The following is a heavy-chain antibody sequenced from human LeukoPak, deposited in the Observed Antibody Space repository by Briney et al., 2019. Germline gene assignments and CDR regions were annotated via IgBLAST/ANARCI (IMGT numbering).Heavy chain of an antibody. D-gene: IGHD3-22*01. CDR3: ASYYDSTGTFDY. V-gene: IGHV4-59*01. J-gene: IGHJ4*02. CDR1: GGSIRSYY. CDR2: IYYTGST. Sequence: TSETLSLTCTVSGGSIRSYYWSWIRQPPGKGLEWIGYIYYTGSTNYNPSLKSRVTISVDTSKNQLSLRLSSVTAADTAVYYCASYYDSTGTFDYWGQGTLVTVSS.